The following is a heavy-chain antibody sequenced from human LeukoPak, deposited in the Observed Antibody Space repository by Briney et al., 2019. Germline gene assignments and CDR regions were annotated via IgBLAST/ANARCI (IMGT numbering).Heavy chain of an antibody. CDR2: IYTSGST. J-gene: IGHJ4*02. Sequence: SETLSLTCTVSGDSISSGTYYWSWIRQPAGKGLEWIGRIYTSGSTNYNPSLKSRVTISVDTSKNQFSLKLDSVTAADTAVYYCARAKRWLPFDYWGQGTLVTVSS. D-gene: IGHD5-24*01. CDR3: ARAKRWLPFDY. CDR1: GDSISSGTYY. V-gene: IGHV4-61*02.